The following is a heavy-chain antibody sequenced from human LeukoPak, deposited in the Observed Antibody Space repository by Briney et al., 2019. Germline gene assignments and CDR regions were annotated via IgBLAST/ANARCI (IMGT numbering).Heavy chain of an antibody. CDR2: ISSSSSYT. J-gene: IGHJ5*02. V-gene: IGHV3-11*06. CDR1: GFTFSDYY. D-gene: IGHD3-9*01. CDR3: ARAYYDILTGAWWFDP. Sequence: GGSLRLSCAASGFTFSDYYMSWIRQAPGKGLEWVSYISSSSSYTNYADSVKGRFTISRDNAKNSLYLQMNSLRAEDTAVYYCARAYYDILTGAWWFDPWGQGTLVTVSS.